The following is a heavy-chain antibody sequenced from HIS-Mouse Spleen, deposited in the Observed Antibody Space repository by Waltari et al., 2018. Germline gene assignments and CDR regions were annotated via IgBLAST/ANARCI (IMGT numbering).Heavy chain of an antibody. D-gene: IGHD6-13*01. Sequence: QVQLQQWGAGLLKPSETLSLTCAVYGGSFSGYYWSWIRQPPGKGLEWIGEINHSGSTNYNPSHKSRVTISVDTSKNQFSLKLSSVTAADTAVYYCARGKGSSSWYYFDYWGQGTLVTVSS. CDR1: GGSFSGYY. CDR3: ARGKGSSSWYYFDY. CDR2: INHSGST. J-gene: IGHJ4*02. V-gene: IGHV4-34*01.